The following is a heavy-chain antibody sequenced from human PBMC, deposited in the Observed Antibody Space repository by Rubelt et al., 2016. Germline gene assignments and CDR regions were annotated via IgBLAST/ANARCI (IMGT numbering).Heavy chain of an antibody. Sequence: QVQLVQSGAEVKKPGASVKVSCKASGYTFTSYGISWVRQAPGQGLEWMGWISAYNGNTNYAQKLQGRVTMTTDPSTSTAVMGLGCLGADDRAVYYCARVGDGWQWLAPSLPDAFDIWGQGTMVTVSS. V-gene: IGHV1-18*01. CDR1: GYTFTSYG. D-gene: IGHD6-19*01. J-gene: IGHJ3*02. CDR2: ISAYNGNT. CDR3: ARVGDGWQWLAPSLPDAFDI.